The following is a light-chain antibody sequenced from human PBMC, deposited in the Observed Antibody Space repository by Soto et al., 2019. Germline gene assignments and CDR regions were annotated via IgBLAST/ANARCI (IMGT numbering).Light chain of an antibody. CDR1: SSNIGAGYD. Sequence: QSVLTQPPSVSGAPGQRVTISCTGSSSNIGAGYDVHWYQQLPGTAPKLLIYGNSNRPSGVPDRFSGSKSGTSASLAITGLLEEDEDAYYCQSYDGGLSVWVFGGGTKLTVL. CDR2: GNS. J-gene: IGLJ3*02. V-gene: IGLV1-40*01. CDR3: QSYDGGLSVWV.